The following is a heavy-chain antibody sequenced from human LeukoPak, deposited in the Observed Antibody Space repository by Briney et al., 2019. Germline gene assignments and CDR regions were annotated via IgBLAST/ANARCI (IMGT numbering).Heavy chain of an antibody. V-gene: IGHV3-48*03. J-gene: IGHJ4*02. CDR1: GFSFSSYE. Sequence: GGSLRLSCVASGFSFSSYEINWVRQAPGKGLEWVSYISSSGRTIYYADSVKGRFTISRDNAKNSLYLQMNSLRPEDTAVYYCARFGYNDFDYWGQGTLVTVS. CDR2: ISSSGRTI. CDR3: ARFGYNDFDY. D-gene: IGHD5-24*01.